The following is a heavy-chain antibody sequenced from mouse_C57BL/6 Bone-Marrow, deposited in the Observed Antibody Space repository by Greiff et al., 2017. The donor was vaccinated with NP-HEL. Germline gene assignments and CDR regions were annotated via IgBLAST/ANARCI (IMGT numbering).Heavy chain of an antibody. CDR3: ARGTMSYYFDY. CDR1: GYTFTSYW. D-gene: IGHD1-1*02. Sequence: QVQLQQPGAELVKPGASVKLSCKASGYTFTSYWMHWVKQRPGKGLEWIGMIHPNSGGTNYNEKFKSKATLTVEKSSSTAYMQLSSLTSEDSSVYYCARGTMSYYFDYWGQGTTLTVSS. J-gene: IGHJ2*01. V-gene: IGHV1-64*01. CDR2: IHPNSGGT.